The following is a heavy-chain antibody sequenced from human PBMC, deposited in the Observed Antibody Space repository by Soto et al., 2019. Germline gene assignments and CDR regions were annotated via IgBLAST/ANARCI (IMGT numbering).Heavy chain of an antibody. CDR1: GFTFSTYG. CDR2: ISTSSSSI. J-gene: IGHJ5*02. Sequence: EVQLVESGGGLVQPGGSLRLSCAASGFTFSTYGMNWVRQAPGKGLEWVSYISTSSSSIYYADSVKGRFTISRDNAKTSLYLQMNSLRAEDTAVYYCARAPSDQPRDNWFDPWGQGTLVTVSS. CDR3: ARAPSDQPRDNWFDP. V-gene: IGHV3-48*01.